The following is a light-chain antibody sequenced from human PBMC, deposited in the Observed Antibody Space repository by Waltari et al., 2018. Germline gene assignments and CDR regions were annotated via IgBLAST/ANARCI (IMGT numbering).Light chain of an antibody. J-gene: IGKJ1*01. CDR1: QSISKY. Sequence: EIILTQSPGTLSLSPGERATLSCRASQSISKYLAWYQQKPGQDPRLVIYDTSTRATGIPDRFSGSGSGTDFSLTISRLEPEDFAVYYCQKYVNLPATFGQGTKVEIK. CDR3: QKYVNLPAT. CDR2: DTS. V-gene: IGKV3-20*01.